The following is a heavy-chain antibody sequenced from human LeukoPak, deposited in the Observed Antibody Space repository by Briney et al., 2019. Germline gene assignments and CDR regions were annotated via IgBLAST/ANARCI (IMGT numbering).Heavy chain of an antibody. J-gene: IGHJ6*03. V-gene: IGHV1-69*01. CDR1: LCTFRSYA. CDR2: SIPILCTS. CDR3: ARGDYSNLLYYMDV. Sequence: SVKVSFKASLCTFRSYAISWVRPPPGRGREWMGGSIPILCTSNYAQKLRGRVTITADESTTTAYVDLNSLTSEDTAVCYFARGDYSNLLYYMDVWGKGTTVTVSS. D-gene: IGHD4-11*01.